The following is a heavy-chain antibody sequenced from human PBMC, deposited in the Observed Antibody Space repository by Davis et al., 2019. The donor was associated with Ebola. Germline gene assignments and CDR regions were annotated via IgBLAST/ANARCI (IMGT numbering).Heavy chain of an antibody. D-gene: IGHD2-15*01. CDR3: AIDLGYCRGGSCSY. CDR2: ISGNGVTT. V-gene: IGHV3-23*01. J-gene: IGHJ4*02. CDR1: GFTFSSYD. Sequence: PGGSLRLSCAASGFTFSSYDMSWVRQAPGKGLEWVSVISGNGVTTYYADSVKGRFTISRDNSKNTMYLQMNSLRAEDTAVYYCAIDLGYCRGGSCSYWGQGTLVTVSS.